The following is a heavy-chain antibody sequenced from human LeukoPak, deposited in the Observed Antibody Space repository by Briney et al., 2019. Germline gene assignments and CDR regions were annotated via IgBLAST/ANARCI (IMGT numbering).Heavy chain of an antibody. CDR1: GGSISSGSYY. CDR3: AREGLWDTAFDY. Sequence: SETLSLTCTVSGGSISSGSYYWSWIRQPAGKGLEWIGRIYTSGSTNYNPSLKSRVTISVDTSKNQFSLKLSSVTTADTAVYYCAREGLWDTAFDYWGQGTLVTVSS. CDR2: IYTSGST. V-gene: IGHV4-61*02. D-gene: IGHD4/OR15-4a*01. J-gene: IGHJ4*02.